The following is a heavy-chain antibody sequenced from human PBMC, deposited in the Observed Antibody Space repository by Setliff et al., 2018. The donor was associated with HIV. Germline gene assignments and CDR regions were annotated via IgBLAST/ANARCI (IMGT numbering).Heavy chain of an antibody. CDR3: ARTPDYYFAY. Sequence: SGPTLVNPTQTLTLTCTFSGFSLSTSGMCVNWIRQPPGKALEWLARIDWDDNRYYSASLRTRLTLSTDISKNQVVLTMTKMGPVDTATYYCARTPDYYFAYWGQGTLVTVSS. D-gene: IGHD3-10*01. V-gene: IGHV2-70*11. CDR1: GFSLSTSGMC. J-gene: IGHJ4*02. CDR2: IDWDDNR.